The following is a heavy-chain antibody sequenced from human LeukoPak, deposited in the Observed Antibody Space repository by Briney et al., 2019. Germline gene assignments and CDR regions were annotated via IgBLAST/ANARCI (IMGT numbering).Heavy chain of an antibody. J-gene: IGHJ4*02. D-gene: IGHD4-17*01. V-gene: IGHV1-46*01. CDR3: ARDPGTTVTLDY. CDR1: GYTFTSYY. CDR2: INPSGDTT. Sequence: ASVKVSCKASGYTFTSYYMHWVRQAPGQGLEWMGIINPSGDTTSYAQKFQGRVTMTRDMSTSTVYMELSSLRSEDTAVYYCARDPGTTVTLDYWGQGTLVTVSS.